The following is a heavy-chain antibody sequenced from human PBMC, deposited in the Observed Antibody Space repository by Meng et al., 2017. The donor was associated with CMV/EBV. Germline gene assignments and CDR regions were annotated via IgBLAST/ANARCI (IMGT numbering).Heavy chain of an antibody. CDR2: IYYSGST. D-gene: IGHD3-3*01. V-gene: IGHV4-61*01. Sequence: SETLSLTCTVSGGSVSSGSYYWSWIRQPPGKGLEWIVYIYYSGSTNYNPSLKSRVTISVDTSKNQFSLKLSSVTAADTAVYYCARSMPYDFWSGYANYYYYGMDVWGQGTTVTVSS. CDR1: GGSVSSGSYY. J-gene: IGHJ6*02. CDR3: ARSMPYDFWSGYANYYYYGMDV.